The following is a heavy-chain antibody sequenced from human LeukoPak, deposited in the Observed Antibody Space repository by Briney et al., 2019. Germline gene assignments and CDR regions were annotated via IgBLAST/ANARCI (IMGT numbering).Heavy chain of an antibody. Sequence: SETLSLTCTVSAVSISSYYWSWIQQPAGKGLEWIGRIYASGSTNYNPSLKSRVTMSVDTSKNQFSLKLSSVTAADTAVYYCARVAQYHDSSGYYHYYFDYWGRGTLVTVSS. V-gene: IGHV4-4*07. D-gene: IGHD3-22*01. J-gene: IGHJ4*02. CDR1: AVSISSYY. CDR2: IYASGST. CDR3: ARVAQYHDSSGYYHYYFDY.